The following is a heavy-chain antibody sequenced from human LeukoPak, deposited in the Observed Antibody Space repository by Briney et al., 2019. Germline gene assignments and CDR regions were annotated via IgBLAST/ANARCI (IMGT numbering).Heavy chain of an antibody. Sequence: GASVKVSCKASGYTFTSYYMHWVRQAPGQGLEWMGIINPSGGSTSYAQKFQGRVTMTRDTSTSTVYMELSSLRSEDTAVYYCARERHKGVRKGWFDPWGQGTLVTVSS. CDR2: INPSGGST. J-gene: IGHJ5*02. CDR3: ARERHKGVRKGWFDP. V-gene: IGHV1-46*01. CDR1: GYTFTSYY.